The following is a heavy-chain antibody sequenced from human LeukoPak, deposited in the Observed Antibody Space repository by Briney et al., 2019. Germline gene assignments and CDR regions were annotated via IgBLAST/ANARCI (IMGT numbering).Heavy chain of an antibody. CDR1: GYTFTGYY. CDR2: INPNSGGT. D-gene: IGHD6-19*01. J-gene: IGHJ4*02. CDR3: AREWYSSGWYSDY. V-gene: IGHV1-2*02. Sequence: GASVKVSCKASGYTFTGYYMHWVRQAPGQGLEWMGWINPNSGGTNYAQKFQGRVTMTRDTSISTAYMELSRLRSDDTAVYYCAREWYSSGWYSDYWGQGTLVTVSS.